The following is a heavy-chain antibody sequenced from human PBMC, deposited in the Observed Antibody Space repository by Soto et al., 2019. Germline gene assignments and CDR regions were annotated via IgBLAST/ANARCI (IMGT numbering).Heavy chain of an antibody. CDR1: GYALVSYW. D-gene: IGHD3-16*02. V-gene: IGHV5-51*01. CDR2: IYPGDSDT. Sequence: LKICCKASGYALVSYWIAGVRQKPGKGLEWMGMIYPGDSDTRYSPSFQGQVTISADKSINTAYLQWSSLEASDTAVYYCARIIAASGTGFDYWGQGTLVTVSS. CDR3: ARIIAASGTGFDY. J-gene: IGHJ4*02.